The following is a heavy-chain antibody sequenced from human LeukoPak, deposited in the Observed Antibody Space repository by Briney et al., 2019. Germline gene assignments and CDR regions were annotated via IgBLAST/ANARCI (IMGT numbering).Heavy chain of an antibody. CDR1: GFTFSSYA. Sequence: PGGSLRLSCAASGFTFSSYAMSWVRQAPGKGLEWVSAISGSGGSTYYADSVKGRFTISRDNSKNTLFLQMNSLRAEDTAVYYCATQRSGWHYFDYWGQGTLVTVSS. CDR2: ISGSGGST. J-gene: IGHJ4*02. V-gene: IGHV3-23*01. CDR3: ATQRSGWHYFDY. D-gene: IGHD6-19*01.